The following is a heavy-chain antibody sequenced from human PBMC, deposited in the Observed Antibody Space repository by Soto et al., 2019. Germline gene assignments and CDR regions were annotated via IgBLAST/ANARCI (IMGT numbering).Heavy chain of an antibody. V-gene: IGHV1-18*01. D-gene: IGHD7-27*01. CDR2: ISTVDGST. CDR3: ARDQVFEDRRGNLPGY. Sequence: QVQLVQSGAEVKKPGASVQVSCKASGYSFTSYGINWVRQAPGQGLEWMGWISTVDGSTNYAPKVQGRVTMTTDTSTSTAYMELRSLRSDDTAVYYCARDQVFEDRRGNLPGYWGQGTLVTVSS. J-gene: IGHJ4*02. CDR1: GYSFTSYG.